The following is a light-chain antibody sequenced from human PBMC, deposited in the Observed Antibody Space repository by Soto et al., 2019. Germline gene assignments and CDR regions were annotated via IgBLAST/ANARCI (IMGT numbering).Light chain of an antibody. J-gene: IGKJ5*01. CDR1: QVISSY. CDR3: QQLNSYPIT. Sequence: DIQLTQSPSFLSASVGDRVTITCRASQVISSYLAWYQQKPGKAPKLLIYAASTFQSGVPSRFSGSGSETEITLTISSLQPEDFATYHCQQLNSYPITFGQGTQLEIK. CDR2: AAS. V-gene: IGKV1-9*01.